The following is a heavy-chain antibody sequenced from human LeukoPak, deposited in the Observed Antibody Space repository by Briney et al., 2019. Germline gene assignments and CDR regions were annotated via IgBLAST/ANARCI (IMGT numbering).Heavy chain of an antibody. D-gene: IGHD6-6*01. CDR1: GFTFSSYS. CDR2: ISSSSSYI. V-gene: IGHV3-21*01. Sequence: GGSLRLSCAASGFTFSSYSMNWVRQAPGKGLEWVSSISSSSSYIYYADLVKGRFTISRDNAKNSLYLQMHSLRAEDTAVYYCARVRVASYSSSSSYAFDYWGQGTLVTVSS. J-gene: IGHJ4*02. CDR3: ARVRVASYSSSSSYAFDY.